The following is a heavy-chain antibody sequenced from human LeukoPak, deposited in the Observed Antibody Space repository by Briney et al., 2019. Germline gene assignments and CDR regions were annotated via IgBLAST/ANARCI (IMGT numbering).Heavy chain of an antibody. Sequence: SQTLSLTCTVSGGSISSGSYYWSWIRQPAGKGLEWIGYIYYSGSTNYNPSLKSRVTISVDTSKNQFSLKLSSVTAADTAVYYCARGSDLYYYDSSGQYDYWGQGTLVTVSS. CDR1: GGSISSGSYY. D-gene: IGHD3-22*01. J-gene: IGHJ4*02. CDR3: ARGSDLYYYDSSGQYDY. V-gene: IGHV4-61*09. CDR2: IYYSGST.